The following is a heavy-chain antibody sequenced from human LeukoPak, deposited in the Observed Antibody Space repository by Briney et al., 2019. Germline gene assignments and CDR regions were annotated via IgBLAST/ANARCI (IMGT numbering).Heavy chain of an antibody. V-gene: IGHV4-38-2*02. Sequence: PSETLSLTCTVSGYSISSGYYWGWIRQPPGKGLAWIGSIYHSGSTYYNPSLKSRVTISVDTSKNQFSLKLSSVTAADTAVYYCARAPMAILPLDYWGQGTLVTVSS. D-gene: IGHD2-8*01. CDR2: IYHSGST. CDR1: GYSISSGYY. CDR3: ARAPMAILPLDY. J-gene: IGHJ4*02.